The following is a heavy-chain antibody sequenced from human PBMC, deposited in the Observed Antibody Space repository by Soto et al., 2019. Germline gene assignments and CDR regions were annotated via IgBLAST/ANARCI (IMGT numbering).Heavy chain of an antibody. V-gene: IGHV3-23*01. J-gene: IGHJ6*02. Sequence: EVQLLESGGTLVQPGGSLTLSCAASGFTFSAYAMSWVRQAPGKGLEWVSGIGGSGGSKYYSDSVRGRFTISRDNLENTLYLQMNRLRAEETAVYYCVKDRGVRGINYSFYGTAVWGQGTTVTVSS. D-gene: IGHD3-10*01. CDR3: VKDRGVRGINYSFYGTAV. CDR1: GFTFSAYA. CDR2: IGGSGGSK.